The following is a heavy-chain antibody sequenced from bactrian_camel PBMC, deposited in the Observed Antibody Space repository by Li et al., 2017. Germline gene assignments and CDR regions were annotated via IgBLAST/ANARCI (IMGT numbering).Heavy chain of an antibody. CDR3: AEGRGSRGEHCYSLNY. J-gene: IGHJ4*01. D-gene: IGHD6*01. CDR1: GYLYGGNC. V-gene: IGHV3S53*01. CDR2: IDSDGDT. Sequence: HVQLVESGGGSVQTGGSLRLSCQVSGYLYGGNCLGWFRQAPGKEREGVATIDSDGDTAYVESMKGRFTISRDNAKDTLYLQMNNLQPEDTATYYCAEGRGSRGEHCYSLNYWGQGTQVTVS.